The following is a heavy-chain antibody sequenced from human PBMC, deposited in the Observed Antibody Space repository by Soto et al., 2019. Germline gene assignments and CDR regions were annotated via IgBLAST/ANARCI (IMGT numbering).Heavy chain of an antibody. J-gene: IGHJ4*02. CDR2: IWYDGSNK. D-gene: IGHD2-15*01. Sequence: GGSLRLSCAASGFTFSSYGMHWVRQAPGKGLEWVAVIWYDGSNKYYADSVKGRFTISRDNSKNTLYLQMNSLRAEDTAVYYCARDSEGYCSGGSCYGIFDYWGQGTLVTVSS. CDR1: GFTFSSYG. V-gene: IGHV3-33*01. CDR3: ARDSEGYCSGGSCYGIFDY.